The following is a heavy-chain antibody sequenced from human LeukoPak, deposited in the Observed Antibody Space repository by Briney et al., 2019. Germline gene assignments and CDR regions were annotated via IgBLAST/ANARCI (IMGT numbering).Heavy chain of an antibody. V-gene: IGHV4-30-2*01. CDR2: IYHSGST. D-gene: IGHD5-12*01. CDR1: GGSISSGGYY. Sequence: PSETLSLTCTVSGGSISSGGYYWSWIRQPPGKGLEWIGYIYHSGSTYYNPSLKSRVTISVDRSKNQFSLKLSSVTAADTAVYYCARVGMWIGWSLELWGRGTLVAVSS. J-gene: IGHJ2*01. CDR3: ARVGMWIGWSLEL.